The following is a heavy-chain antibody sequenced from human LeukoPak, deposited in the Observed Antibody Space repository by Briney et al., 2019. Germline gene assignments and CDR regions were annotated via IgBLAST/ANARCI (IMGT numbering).Heavy chain of an antibody. V-gene: IGHV1-3*01. CDR2: IIAGNGNP. Sequence: ASVQVSCEASGYTFTKYTIHWVRQPPGQRLQWMGWIIAGNGNPRYSQNFQGRVTFTRDTTATTAYMELSSLKFEDTAVYYCARDSGTEEGWFDPWGQGTLVTVSS. CDR1: GYTFTKYT. J-gene: IGHJ5*02. CDR3: ARDSGTEEGWFDP.